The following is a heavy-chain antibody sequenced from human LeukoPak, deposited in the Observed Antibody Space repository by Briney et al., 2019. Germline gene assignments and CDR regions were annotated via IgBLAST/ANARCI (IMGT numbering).Heavy chain of an antibody. CDR1: GFTFSSYW. V-gene: IGHV3-7*03. CDR2: IKQDGSEK. Sequence: PGGSLRLSCAASGFTFSSYWMSWVRQAPGKGLEWVANIKQDGSEKYYVDSVKGRFTISRDNAKNSLYLQMNSLRAEDTAVYCCARVPGYCSSTSCYWYYYMDVWGKGTTVTVSS. D-gene: IGHD2-2*03. CDR3: ARVPGYCSSTSCYWYYYMDV. J-gene: IGHJ6*03.